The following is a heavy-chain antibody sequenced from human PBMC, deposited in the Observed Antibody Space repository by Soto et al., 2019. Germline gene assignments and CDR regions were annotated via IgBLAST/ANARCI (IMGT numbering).Heavy chain of an antibody. CDR1: GCSFSSGGFY. CDR3: ARSVFP. CDR2: IYDSGST. J-gene: IGHJ5*02. V-gene: IGHV4-31*02. Sequence: TLSLICTVSGCSFSSGGFYWTGMRQLPGEGLEWIGYIYDSGSTYYNPSLKSRVTISVDTYKNQFSLKLSSVTAADTAVYYCARSVFPWGQGTLVTVSS.